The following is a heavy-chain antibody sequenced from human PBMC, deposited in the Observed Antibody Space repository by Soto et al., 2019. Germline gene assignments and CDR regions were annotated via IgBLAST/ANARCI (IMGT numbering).Heavy chain of an antibody. CDR2: IIPIVGTG. Sequence: QVQLVQSGAEVRKPGCSVTVSCKASGGTFSNYAISWVRQAPGQGLEWMGGIIPIVGTGSYAQKFQGRVTITADEPTTTAYMELSSLRFEDTAVYYCARVVILVPTASTHYYCHVDVWGPGTTVNVSS. CDR3: ARVVILVPTASTHYYCHVDV. V-gene: IGHV1-69*01. D-gene: IGHD2-2*01. CDR1: GGTFSNYA. J-gene: IGHJ6*02.